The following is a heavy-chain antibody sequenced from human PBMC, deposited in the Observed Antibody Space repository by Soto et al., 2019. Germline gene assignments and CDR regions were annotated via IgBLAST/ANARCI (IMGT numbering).Heavy chain of an antibody. V-gene: IGHV1-8*01. D-gene: IGHD3-3*01. CDR3: ARLSGYDFWSGYWDYYYGMDV. J-gene: IGHJ6*02. CDR1: GYTFTSYD. CDR2: MNPNSGNT. Sequence: QVQLVQSGAEVKKPGASVKVSCKASGYTFTSYDINWVRQATGQGLEWMGWMNPNSGNTGYAQKFQGRGTMTRNTSISTAYMELSSLRSEDTAVYYCARLSGYDFWSGYWDYYYGMDVWGQGTTVTVSS.